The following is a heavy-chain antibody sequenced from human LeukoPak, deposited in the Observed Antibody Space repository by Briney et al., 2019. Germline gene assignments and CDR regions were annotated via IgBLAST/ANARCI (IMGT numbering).Heavy chain of an antibody. J-gene: IGHJ4*02. CDR2: IYYSGST. D-gene: IGHD3-9*01. CDR1: GGSISSSSYY. Sequence: SETLSLTCTVSGGSISSSSYYWGWIRQPPGKGLEWIGSIYYSGSTYYNPSLKSRVTISVDTSKNQFSLKLSSVTAADTAVYYCARGGTTGYLSRRQGSPDYWGQGTLVTVSS. V-gene: IGHV4-39*01. CDR3: ARGGTTGYLSRRQGSPDY.